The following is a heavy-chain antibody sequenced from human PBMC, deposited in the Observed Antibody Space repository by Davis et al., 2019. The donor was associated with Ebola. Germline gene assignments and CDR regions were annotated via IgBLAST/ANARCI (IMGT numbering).Heavy chain of an antibody. D-gene: IGHD3-3*01. Sequence: GSLRLSCTVSGGSISSSSYYWSWIRQPPGKGLEWIGYIYYSGSTNYNPSLKSRVTISVDTSKNQFSLKLSSVTAADTAVYYCARLLYYDFWSGYSRNRGYFDYWGQGTLVTVSS. CDR2: IYYSGST. V-gene: IGHV4-61*05. CDR3: ARLLYYDFWSGYSRNRGYFDY. CDR1: GGSISSSSYY. J-gene: IGHJ4*02.